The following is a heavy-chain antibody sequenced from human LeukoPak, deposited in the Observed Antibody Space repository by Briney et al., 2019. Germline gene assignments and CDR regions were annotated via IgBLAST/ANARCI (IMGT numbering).Heavy chain of an antibody. D-gene: IGHD3-22*01. J-gene: IGHJ4*02. CDR3: ASRGDYYDSSGYQRFDY. CDR2: IKQDGSEK. V-gene: IGHV3-7*01. Sequence: GGSLRLSCEGSGFPFASYVMSWVRQAPGKGLEWVANIKQDGSEKYYVDSVKGRFTISRDNAKNSLYLQMNSLRAEDTAVYYCASRGDYYDSSGYQRFDYWGQGTLVTVSS. CDR1: GFPFASYV.